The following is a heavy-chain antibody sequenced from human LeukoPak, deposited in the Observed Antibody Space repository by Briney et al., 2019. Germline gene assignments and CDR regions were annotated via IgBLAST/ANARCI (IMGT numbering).Heavy chain of an antibody. CDR1: GITFSSFW. CDR3: ARDGNTAMVTDY. CDR2: IKQDGSEK. Sequence: PGGSLRLSCAVSGITFSSFWMSWVRQAPGKGLEWVANIKQDGSEKYYVDSVKGRFTISRDNAKNSVYLQMNSLRAEDTAVYYCARDGNTAMVTDYWGQGTLVTVSS. V-gene: IGHV3-7*01. D-gene: IGHD5-18*01. J-gene: IGHJ4*02.